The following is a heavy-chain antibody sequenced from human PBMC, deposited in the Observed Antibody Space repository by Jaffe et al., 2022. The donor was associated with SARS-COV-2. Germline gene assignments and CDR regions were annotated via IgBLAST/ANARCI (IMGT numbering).Heavy chain of an antibody. CDR3: AKAGGGGGLRWLQLPAVDY. J-gene: IGHJ4*02. V-gene: IGHV3-23*01. D-gene: IGHD5-12*01. CDR1: GFTFSSYA. CDR2: ISGSGGST. Sequence: EVQLLESGGGLVQPGGSLRLSCAASGFTFSSYAMSWVRQAPGKGLEWVSAISGSGGSTYYADSVKGRFTISRDNSKNTLYLQMNSLRAEDTAVYYCAKAGGGGGLRWLQLPAVDYWGQGTLVTVSS.